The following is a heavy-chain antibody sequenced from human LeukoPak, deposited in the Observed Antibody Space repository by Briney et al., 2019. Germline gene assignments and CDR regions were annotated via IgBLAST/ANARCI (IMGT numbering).Heavy chain of an antibody. V-gene: IGHV4-34*01. Sequence: ETLSLTCAVYGGSFSGYYWSCIRQPPGKGLEWIGEINHSGSTNYNPSLKSRVTMSVDTSKNQFSLKLSSVTAADTAVYYCARGRYDFWSGYYKDFRFDPWGQGTLVTVSS. CDR1: GGSFSGYY. CDR2: INHSGST. CDR3: ARGRYDFWSGYYKDFRFDP. D-gene: IGHD3-3*01. J-gene: IGHJ5*02.